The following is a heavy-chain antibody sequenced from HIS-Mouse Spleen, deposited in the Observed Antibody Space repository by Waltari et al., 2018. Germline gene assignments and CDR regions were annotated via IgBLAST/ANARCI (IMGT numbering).Heavy chain of an antibody. D-gene: IGHD6-13*01. Sequence: QLQLQESGPGLVKPSETLSLTSTVSGGPISSRTYYRGWIRQPPGKGLEWIGSIYYSGSTYYNPSLKSRVTISVDTSKNQFSLKLSSVTAADTAGYYCAREIPYSSSWYDWYFDLWGRGTLVTVSS. CDR3: AREIPYSSSWYDWYFDL. V-gene: IGHV4-39*07. J-gene: IGHJ2*01. CDR1: GGPISSRTYY. CDR2: IYYSGST.